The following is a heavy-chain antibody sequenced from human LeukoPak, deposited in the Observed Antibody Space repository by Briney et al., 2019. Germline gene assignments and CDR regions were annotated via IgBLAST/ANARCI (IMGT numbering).Heavy chain of an antibody. CDR1: GYTFTGYY. J-gene: IGHJ4*02. Sequence: GASVKVSCKASGYTFTGYYMHWVRQAPGQGLEWMGWINPNSGGTNYAQKFQGRVTMTRDTSISTAYMELSRLRSDDTAVYYCARGPSKGMVWGVSLDYWGQGTLVTVSS. D-gene: IGHD3-10*01. CDR2: INPNSGGT. CDR3: ARGPSKGMVWGVSLDY. V-gene: IGHV1-2*02.